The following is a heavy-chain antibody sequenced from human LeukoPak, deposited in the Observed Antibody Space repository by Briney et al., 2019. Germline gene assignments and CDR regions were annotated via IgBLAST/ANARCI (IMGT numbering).Heavy chain of an antibody. CDR2: INSDGSST. CDR1: RFTFSSNW. Sequence: GGSLRLSCAASRFTFSSNWMHWVRQAPGKGLVWVSRINSDGSSTSYADFVKGRFTISRDNAKNTLYLQMNSLRAEDTAVYYCARDISRHTYYLDYWGRGTLVTVSS. V-gene: IGHV3-74*01. J-gene: IGHJ4*02. CDR3: ARDISRHTYYLDY. D-gene: IGHD1-1*01.